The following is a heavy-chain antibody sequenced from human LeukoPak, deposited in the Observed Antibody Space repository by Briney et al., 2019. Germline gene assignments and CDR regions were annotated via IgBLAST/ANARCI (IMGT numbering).Heavy chain of an antibody. Sequence: GRSLRLSCAASGFTFSDYYMSWIRQAPGKGLEWVSYISSSSSYTNYADSVKGRFTISRDNAKNSLYLQMNSLRAEDTAVYYCARDHQGDYYGSGSVDYWGQGTLVTVSS. J-gene: IGHJ4*02. CDR2: ISSSSSYT. D-gene: IGHD3-10*01. CDR1: GFTFSDYY. V-gene: IGHV3-11*06. CDR3: ARDHQGDYYGSGSVDY.